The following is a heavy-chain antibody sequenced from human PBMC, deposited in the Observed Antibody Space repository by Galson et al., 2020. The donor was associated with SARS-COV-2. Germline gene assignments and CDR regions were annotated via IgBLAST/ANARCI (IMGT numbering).Heavy chain of an antibody. CDR2: ISDYNGNT. D-gene: IGHD3-10*01. Sequence: ASVKVSCKASGYTFTSYGISWVRQAPGQGLEWMGWISDYNGNTNYAQKLQGRVTMTTDTSTSTAYMELRSLRSDDTAVYYCARGPVFGYYYYYMDVWGKGTTVTVSS. V-gene: IGHV1-18*01. J-gene: IGHJ6*03. CDR1: GYTFTSYG. CDR3: ARGPVFGYYYYYMDV.